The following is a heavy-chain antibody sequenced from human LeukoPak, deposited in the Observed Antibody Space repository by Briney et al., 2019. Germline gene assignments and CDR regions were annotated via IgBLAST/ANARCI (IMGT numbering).Heavy chain of an antibody. CDR1: GLTFSSYW. Sequence: AGGSLRLSCAASGLTFSSYWMSWVRQAPGKGLEWVANIKQDGSEKYYVDSVKGRFTISRDNAKNSLYLQMNSLRAEDTAVYYCARDRNAYYESAFDIWGQGTLVTVSS. CDR2: IKQDGSEK. D-gene: IGHD3-22*01. J-gene: IGHJ4*02. CDR3: ARDRNAYYESAFDI. V-gene: IGHV3-7*04.